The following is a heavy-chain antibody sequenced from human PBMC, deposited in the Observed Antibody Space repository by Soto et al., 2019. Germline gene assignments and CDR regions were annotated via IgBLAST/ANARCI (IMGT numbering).Heavy chain of an antibody. V-gene: IGHV1-3*01. CDR2: INAGNGNT. CDR1: GFTFIKYA. Sequence: QVQLVQSGAEVKKPGASVNVSCKASGFTFIKYAMHWVRQAPGQRPEWMGWINAGNGNTRYSQRWQGRVTITRDTSASTVYMDLSSLRSEDTADYYCARDYADIAVAGIPLLAHWGQGTLVTVSS. D-gene: IGHD6-19*01. J-gene: IGHJ4*01. CDR3: ARDYADIAVAGIPLLAH.